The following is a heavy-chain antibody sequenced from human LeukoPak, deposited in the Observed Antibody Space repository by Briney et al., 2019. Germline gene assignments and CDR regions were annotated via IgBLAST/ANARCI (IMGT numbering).Heavy chain of an antibody. CDR3: ARHRRSNNWFDP. J-gene: IGHJ5*02. V-gene: IGHV1-8*01. D-gene: IGHD1-14*01. CDR1: GYTFTSYD. Sequence: ASVKVSCKASGYTFTSYDINWVRQATGQGLEWMGWMNPNSGNTGYAQKFQGRVTMTRNTSISTAYMELSSLRSEDTAVYYCARHRRSNNWFDPWGQGTLVTVPS. CDR2: MNPNSGNT.